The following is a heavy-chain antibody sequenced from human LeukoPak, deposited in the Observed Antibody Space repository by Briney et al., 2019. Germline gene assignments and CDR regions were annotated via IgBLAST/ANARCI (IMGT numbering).Heavy chain of an antibody. D-gene: IGHD1-1*01. Sequence: GASVKVSCKASGYTFTSYDINWVRQATGQGLEWMGWMNPNSGNTGYAQKFQGRVTMTRNTSISTAYMELSSLRSEDTAVYYCARGLERRGYNWFDPWGQGTLVTVSS. CDR1: GYTFTSYD. J-gene: IGHJ5*02. CDR2: MNPNSGNT. CDR3: ARGLERRGYNWFDP. V-gene: IGHV1-8*01.